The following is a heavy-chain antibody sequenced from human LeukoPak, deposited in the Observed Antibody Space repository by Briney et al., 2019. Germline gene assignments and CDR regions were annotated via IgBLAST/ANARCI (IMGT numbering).Heavy chain of an antibody. D-gene: IGHD4-17*01. CDR1: GYTFITYY. V-gene: IGHV1-46*01. J-gene: IGHJ4*02. CDR3: ARDVDYGDYELGY. Sequence: ASVKVSCKASGYTFITYYIHWVRQAPEQGLEWMGIINPSGASASYAQKFRGRVNMTRDTSTSTVYMELSNLRTEDTAVYYCARDVDYGDYELGYWGQGTLVTVSS. CDR2: INPSGASA.